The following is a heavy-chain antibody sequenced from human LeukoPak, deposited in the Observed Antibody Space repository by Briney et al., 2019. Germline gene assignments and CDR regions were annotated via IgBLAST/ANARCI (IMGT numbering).Heavy chain of an antibody. CDR2: IYTSGST. D-gene: IGHD6-19*01. J-gene: IGHJ4*02. V-gene: IGHV4-4*07. CDR1: GGSISSYY. CDR3: ARDAGIAVADHYFDY. Sequence: SETLSLTCTVSGGSISSYYWSWIRQPAGKGLEWIWRIYTSGSTNSNPTLKRRVTMSVDTSTNQFSLRLSSVTAADTAVYYCARDAGIAVADHYFDYWGQGTLVTVSS.